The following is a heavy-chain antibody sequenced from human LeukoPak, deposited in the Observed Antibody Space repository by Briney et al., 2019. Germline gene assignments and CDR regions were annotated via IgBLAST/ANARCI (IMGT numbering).Heavy chain of an antibody. CDR2: VTGSGSVTSST. CDR3: AKEGTYNNFWSGYFH. D-gene: IGHD3-3*01. CDR1: GFTFSSFA. Sequence: GGSLRLSCAASGFTFSSFAMSWVRQAQGKGLEWVSSVTGSGSVTSSTYYADSVKGRFTISRDNSKNTLYLQMNSLRAEDTALYYCAKEGTYNNFWSGYFHWGQGALVTVSS. V-gene: IGHV3-23*01. J-gene: IGHJ4*02.